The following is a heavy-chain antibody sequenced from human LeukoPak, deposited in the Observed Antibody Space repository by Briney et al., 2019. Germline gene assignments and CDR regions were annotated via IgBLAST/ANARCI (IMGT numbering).Heavy chain of an antibody. V-gene: IGHV4-39*01. J-gene: IGHJ4*02. D-gene: IGHD6-19*01. CDR2: IYYSGST. CDR1: GGSISSNSYY. CDR3: ARRGRSLAVAGSDFDY. Sequence: SETLSLTCTVSGGSISSNSYYWGWIRQPPGKGLEWIGSIYYSGSTYYNPSLKSRVTISVDTSKNQFSLKLSSVTAVDSDVYDCARRGRSLAVAGSDFDYWVQGPMVTVSS.